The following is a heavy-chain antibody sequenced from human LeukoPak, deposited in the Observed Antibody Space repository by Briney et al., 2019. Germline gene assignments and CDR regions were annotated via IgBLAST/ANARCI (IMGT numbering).Heavy chain of an antibody. CDR3: ARRTRVGWYFDL. CDR1: GGSFADYY. Sequence: SETLSLTCAVYGGSFADYYWSWIRQPPGKGLEWIGQIIHSGGTNYNPSLKSRVTVSVDTSKNQFSLKLNSVTAADTAVHYCARRTRVGWYFDLWGRGTPVTASS. D-gene: IGHD3-10*01. V-gene: IGHV4-34*12. CDR2: IIHSGGT. J-gene: IGHJ2*01.